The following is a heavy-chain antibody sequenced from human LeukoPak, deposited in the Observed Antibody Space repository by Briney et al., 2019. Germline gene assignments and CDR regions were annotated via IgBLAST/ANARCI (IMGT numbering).Heavy chain of an antibody. V-gene: IGHV1-18*04. CDR3: ARARIVGATNYYYGMDV. Sequence: ASVKVSCKASGYTFSSYGISWVRQAPGQGLEWMGSISPYTGDTKYAERLQGRVTMTTDTSTSTAYMELRSLRSDDTAVYYCARARIVGATNYYYGMDVWGQGTTVTVSS. CDR2: ISPYTGDT. J-gene: IGHJ6*02. CDR1: GYTFSSYG. D-gene: IGHD1-26*01.